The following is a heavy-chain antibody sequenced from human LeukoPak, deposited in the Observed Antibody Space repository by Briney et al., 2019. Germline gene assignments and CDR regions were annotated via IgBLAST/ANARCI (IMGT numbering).Heavy chain of an antibody. D-gene: IGHD3-10*01. V-gene: IGHV4-61*08. CDR3: ARVNFGGWFGELSPCCAFDI. J-gene: IGHJ3*02. CDR2: IYYSGST. CDR1: GGSISSGGYY. Sequence: SETLSLTCTVSGGSISSGGYYWSWIRQPPGKGLEWIGYIYYSGSTNYNPSLKSRVTISVDTSKNQFSLKLSSVTAADTAVYYCARVNFGGWFGELSPCCAFDIWGQGTMVTVSS.